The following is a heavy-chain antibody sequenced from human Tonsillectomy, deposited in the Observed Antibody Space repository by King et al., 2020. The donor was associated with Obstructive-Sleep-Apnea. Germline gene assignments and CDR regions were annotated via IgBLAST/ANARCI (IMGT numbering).Heavy chain of an antibody. J-gene: IGHJ4*02. CDR2: IYYSGNT. D-gene: IGHD6-13*01. CDR1: GGSVSITTYY. V-gene: IGHV4-39*07. CDR3: ARVVAITADYTIDS. Sequence: QLQESGPGLVKHSETLSLSCAVSGGSVSITTYYWGWIRQPPGKGLEWIGSIYYSGNTYYNPSLKSRVTISVDTSKNQFSLKLSSVTAADTAMYYCARVVAITADYTIDSWGQGTLVTVSS.